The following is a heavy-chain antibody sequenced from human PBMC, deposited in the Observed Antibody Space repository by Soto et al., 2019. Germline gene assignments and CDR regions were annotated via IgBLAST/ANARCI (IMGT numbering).Heavy chain of an antibody. V-gene: IGHV3-9*01. D-gene: IGHD6-6*01. Sequence: EVQLVESGGGLVQPGRSLRLSCAASGFIFDDYAMHWVRQSPGKGLEWVPGISCNSGSRGYADSVKGRFTISRDNVKSSLYLQLSSLRADDTALYYCAKDHMWGEDSTSYYFDSWGQGTLVTVSS. CDR3: AKDHMWGEDSTSYYFDS. J-gene: IGHJ4*02. CDR2: ISCNSGSR. CDR1: GFIFDDYA.